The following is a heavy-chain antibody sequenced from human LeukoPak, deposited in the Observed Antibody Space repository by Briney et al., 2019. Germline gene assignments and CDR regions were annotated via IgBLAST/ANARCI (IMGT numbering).Heavy chain of an antibody. V-gene: IGHV4-34*01. J-gene: IGHJ5*02. CDR2: INHSGST. CDR1: GGSFSGYY. Sequence: PSETLSLTCAVYGGSFSGYYWSWIRQPPGKGPEWIGEINHSGSTNYNPSLKSRVTISVDTSQNQFFLLLTSVTAADTAVYYCARVAGYLPTRWFDPWGQGTHVTVSS. D-gene: IGHD6-25*01. CDR3: ARVAGYLPTRWFDP.